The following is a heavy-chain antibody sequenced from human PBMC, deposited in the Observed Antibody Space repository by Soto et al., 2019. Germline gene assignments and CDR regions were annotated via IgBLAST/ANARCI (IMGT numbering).Heavy chain of an antibody. CDR1: AGSFSGYY. CDR3: AREIHDILTGPPWVWYFDL. CDR2: INDRGSI. Sequence: QVQIQQWGAGPLRPLETLSLTCGVSAGSFSGYYWAWIREPPGKGLEWIGEINDRGSINYNPSLKSRVSISLHTSKNHYSLNLRSVTAADTAVYYCAREIHDILTGPPWVWYFDLWGRGTLVTVSS. J-gene: IGHJ2*01. D-gene: IGHD3-9*01. V-gene: IGHV4-34*02.